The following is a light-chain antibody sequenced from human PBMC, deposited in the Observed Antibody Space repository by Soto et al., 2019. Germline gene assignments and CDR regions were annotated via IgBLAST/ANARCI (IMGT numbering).Light chain of an antibody. Sequence: EIVLTQSPGTLSLSPGERATLSCRASRSVSSNYLAWYQQRPGQAPRLLIYGASSRATGIPDRFSGSGSGTDFTLTISRLEPEDFAVYYCQQYGSSPRTFGRGTKVDIK. CDR2: GAS. CDR3: QQYGSSPRT. J-gene: IGKJ1*01. CDR1: RSVSSNY. V-gene: IGKV3-20*01.